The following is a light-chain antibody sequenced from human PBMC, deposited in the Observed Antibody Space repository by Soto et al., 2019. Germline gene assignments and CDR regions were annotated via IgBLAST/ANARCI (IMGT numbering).Light chain of an antibody. J-gene: IGKJ1*01. CDR2: GAS. CDR3: QQYNNWPGT. V-gene: IGKV3-15*01. Sequence: EIVLTQSPGTLSLSPVERATLSCRASQSVSSSYLAWYQHKPGQAPRLLISGASTRATGLPARFSGSGSGTEFTLTISSLQSEDFAVYYCQQYNNWPGTFGQGTKVDIK. CDR1: QSVSSSY.